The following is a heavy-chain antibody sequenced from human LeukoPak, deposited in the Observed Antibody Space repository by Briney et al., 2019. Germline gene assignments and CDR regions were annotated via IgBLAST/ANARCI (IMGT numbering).Heavy chain of an antibody. CDR2: ISSSGSTI. V-gene: IGHV3-48*03. CDR3: AREGPYYYGMDV. CDR1: GFTFSSYE. J-gene: IGHJ6*02. Sequence: GGSLRLSCAASGFTFSSYEMNWVRQAPGKGLEWVSYISSSGSTIYYADSVKGRFTISRDNAKNSLYLQMNSLRAEDTAVYYYAREGPYYYGMDVWGQGTTVNVSS.